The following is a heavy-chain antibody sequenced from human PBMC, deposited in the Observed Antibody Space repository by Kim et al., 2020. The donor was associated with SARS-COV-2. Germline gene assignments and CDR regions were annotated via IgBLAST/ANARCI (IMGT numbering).Heavy chain of an antibody. CDR3: ARVLGYRHEVSYGDYVGY. CDR2: INPNSGGT. J-gene: IGHJ4*02. V-gene: IGHV1-2*06. CDR1: GYTFTGYY. D-gene: IGHD4-17*01. Sequence: ASVKVSCKASGYTFTGYYMHWVRQAPGQGLEWMGRINPNSGGTNYAQKFQGRVTMTRDTSISTAYMELSRLRSDDTAVYYCARVLGYRHEVSYGDYVGYWGQGTLVTVSS.